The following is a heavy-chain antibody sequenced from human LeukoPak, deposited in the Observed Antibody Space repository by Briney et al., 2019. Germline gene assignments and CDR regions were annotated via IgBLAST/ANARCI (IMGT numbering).Heavy chain of an antibody. D-gene: IGHD6-6*01. J-gene: IGHJ5*02. CDR1: GGTFSSYA. V-gene: IGHV1-18*01. CDR3: ARDQRFGIAAVDSWFDP. CDR2: ISAYNGHT. Sequence: ASVKVSCKASGGTFSSYAISWVRQAPGQGLEWLGWISAYNGHTTYAQKFQGRATMTTDSSTATAYVELRSLGFDDTAVYFCARDQRFGIAAVDSWFDPWGQGTLVTVSS.